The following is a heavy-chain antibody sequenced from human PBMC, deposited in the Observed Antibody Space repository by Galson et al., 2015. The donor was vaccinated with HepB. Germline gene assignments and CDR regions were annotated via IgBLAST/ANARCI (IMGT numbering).Heavy chain of an antibody. Sequence: SLRLSCAGSGFTFSDFTMNWVRQAPGKGLEWVSSISRSSNDIYYAESVKGRFTISRDNAKNSLYLQMNSLRAEDTAVYYCARDRGGSGTYLSNFYDMDIWGQGTTVTVSS. CDR3: ARDRGGSGTYLSNFYDMDI. CDR2: ISRSSNDI. V-gene: IGHV3-21*01. D-gene: IGHD3-10*01. J-gene: IGHJ6*02. CDR1: GFTFSDFT.